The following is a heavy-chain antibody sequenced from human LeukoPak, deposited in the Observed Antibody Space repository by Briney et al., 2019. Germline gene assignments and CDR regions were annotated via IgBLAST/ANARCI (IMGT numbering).Heavy chain of an antibody. D-gene: IGHD3-3*01. J-gene: IGHJ4*02. CDR3: ARPPESYYDFWSGYLFDY. V-gene: IGHV3-48*03. CDR2: ISSSGSTI. Sequence: PGGSLRLSCAASGFTFSSYEMNWVRQAPGKGLEWVSYISSSGSTIYYADSVKGRFTISRDNAKNSLYLQMNSLRAEGTAVYYCARPPESYYDFWSGYLFDYWGQGTLVTVSS. CDR1: GFTFSSYE.